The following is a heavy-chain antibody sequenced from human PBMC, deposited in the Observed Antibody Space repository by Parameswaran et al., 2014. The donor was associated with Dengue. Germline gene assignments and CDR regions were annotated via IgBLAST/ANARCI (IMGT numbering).Heavy chain of an antibody. J-gene: IGHJ6*02. V-gene: IGHV1-46*01. D-gene: IGHD1-14*01. CDR2: INPSGDNT. Sequence: WIRQPPGKGLEWMGIINPSGDNTNYAQKFQGRVTMTWDTSTSTVYMDLSSLRSEDTAIYYCARGNPYYYYYGMDVWGQGTTVTVSS. CDR3: ARGNPYYYYYGMDV.